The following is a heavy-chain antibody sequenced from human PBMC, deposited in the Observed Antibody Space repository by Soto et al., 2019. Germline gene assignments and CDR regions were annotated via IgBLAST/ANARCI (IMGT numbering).Heavy chain of an antibody. D-gene: IGHD2-15*01. Sequence: ASVKGSCKASGYNYTGYAMHWVRQAPGQRLEWMGWINAGNGNTKYSQKFQGRVTITRDTSASTAYMGLSSLRSEDTAVYYCARDLGGWPDYWGQGTLVTVSS. CDR1: GYNYTGYA. CDR2: INAGNGNT. CDR3: ARDLGGWPDY. V-gene: IGHV1-3*01. J-gene: IGHJ4*02.